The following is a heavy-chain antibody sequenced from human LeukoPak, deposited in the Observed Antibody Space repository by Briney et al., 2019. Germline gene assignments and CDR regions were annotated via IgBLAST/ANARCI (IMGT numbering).Heavy chain of an antibody. J-gene: IGHJ5*02. D-gene: IGHD4-11*01. Sequence: PSETLSLTCAVYGGAFSGYYWSWIRQPAGKGLEWIGRIYTSGSTNYNPSLKSRVTISVDTSKNQFSLKLSSVTAADTAVYYCARDWLMTTVTSSWFDPWGQGTLVTVSS. CDR2: IYTSGST. CDR3: ARDWLMTTVTSSWFDP. CDR1: GGAFSGYY. V-gene: IGHV4-4*07.